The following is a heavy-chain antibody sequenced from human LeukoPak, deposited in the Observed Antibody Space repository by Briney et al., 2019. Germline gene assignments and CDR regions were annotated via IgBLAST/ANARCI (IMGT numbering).Heavy chain of an antibody. J-gene: IGHJ6*03. CDR2: INPSGGST. CDR1: GYTFTGYY. CDR3: ARDRAHCSSTSCYTWGAYYYYYYMDV. D-gene: IGHD2-2*02. V-gene: IGHV1-46*01. Sequence: ASVKVSCKASGYTFTGYYMHWVRQAPGQGLEWMGIINPSGGSTSYAQKFQGRVTMTRDMSTSTVYMELSSLRSEDTAVYYCARDRAHCSSTSCYTWGAYYYYYYMDVWGKGTTVTVSS.